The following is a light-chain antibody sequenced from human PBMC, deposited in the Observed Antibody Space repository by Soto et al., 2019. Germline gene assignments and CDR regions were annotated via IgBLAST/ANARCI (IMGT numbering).Light chain of an antibody. CDR1: QRISTW. V-gene: IGKV1-5*03. Sequence: DIQMTQSPSTLSASVGDRVTITCRASQRISTWLAWYQQKPGKAPNLLIYKASTLDSGVPSRFSGSGSGTEFTLTISSLQHDDFANYYCQQYSSYSLWTFGQGTKVDIK. J-gene: IGKJ1*01. CDR2: KAS. CDR3: QQYSSYSLWT.